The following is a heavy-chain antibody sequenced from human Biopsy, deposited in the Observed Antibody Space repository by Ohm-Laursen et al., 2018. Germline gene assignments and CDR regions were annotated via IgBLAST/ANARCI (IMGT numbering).Heavy chain of an antibody. D-gene: IGHD3-22*01. Sequence: GSSVKVSCKASGYTFTGYHVHWVRQAPGQGLEWMGWINAKTGDTNYAQKFQGRVTMTRDTSISTAYVDLSSLRSDDTAVYYCTRGGYYYDSLANYYWFDPWGQGTLVTVSS. CDR2: INAKTGDT. CDR1: GYTFTGYH. V-gene: IGHV1-2*02. CDR3: TRGGYYYDSLANYYWFDP. J-gene: IGHJ5*02.